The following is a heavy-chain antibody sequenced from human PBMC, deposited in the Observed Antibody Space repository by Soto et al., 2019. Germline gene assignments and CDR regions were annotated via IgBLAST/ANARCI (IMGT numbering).Heavy chain of an antibody. V-gene: IGHV3-30*18. CDR2: ISYDGVRK. CDR1: GSTFSGDG. J-gene: IGHJ6*03. D-gene: IGHD2-8*02. CDR3: AKGGGTGYDYYHYMDV. Sequence: QEQLVESGGSVVQPGRSMRLSCADSGSTFSGDGMHWVRQAPGKGLEWVAEISYDGVRKYYADSVKGRFTISRDNSKNTLYLQMNNLRTEDTALYYCAKGGGTGYDYYHYMDVWGKGTTVTVSS.